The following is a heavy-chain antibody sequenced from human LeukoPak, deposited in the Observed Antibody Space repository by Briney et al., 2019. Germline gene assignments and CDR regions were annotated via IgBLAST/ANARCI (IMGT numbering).Heavy chain of an antibody. CDR1: GFTFSSYH. V-gene: IGHV3-21*01. J-gene: IGHJ4*02. D-gene: IGHD2-2*01. CDR2: ISSSSDYI. CDR3: AKAEGDCSSTSCLYYFYY. Sequence: PGGSLRLSCAASGFTFSSYHMDWVRQAPGKGLEWVSFISSSSDYISYADSVKGRFTISRDNAKNSLYLQMNSLRAEDTAVYYCAKAEGDCSSTSCLYYFYYWGQGTLVTVSS.